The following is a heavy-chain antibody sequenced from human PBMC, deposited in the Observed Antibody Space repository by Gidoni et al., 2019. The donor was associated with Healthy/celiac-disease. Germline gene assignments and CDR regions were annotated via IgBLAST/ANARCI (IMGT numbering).Heavy chain of an antibody. J-gene: IGHJ3*02. CDR2: IYTSGST. Sequence: QVQLQESGPGLVKPAQTLSLTGTVAGGSISSGSYYWSWIRQPAGKGLEWIGRIYTSGSTNYNPSLKSRVTISVDTSKNQISLKLSAVTAADTAVYYCARTPLCSSTSCYGDAFDIWGQGTMVTVSS. CDR3: ARTPLCSSTSCYGDAFDI. CDR1: GGSISSGSYY. V-gene: IGHV4-61*02. D-gene: IGHD2-2*01.